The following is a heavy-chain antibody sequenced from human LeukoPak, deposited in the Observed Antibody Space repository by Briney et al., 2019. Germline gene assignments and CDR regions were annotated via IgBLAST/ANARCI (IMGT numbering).Heavy chain of an antibody. J-gene: IGHJ6*02. CDR2: IHYDGARS. D-gene: IGHD3-10*01. V-gene: IGHV3-30*02. CDR3: AKARYGSGSYYMENYYYYGMDV. CDR1: GFTFSGYG. Sequence: GGSLRLSCAASGFTFSGYGMHWVRQAPGKGLEWVAFIHYDGARSYYADSVKGRFTISRDNSRNTLYLQMNSLRAEDTAVYYCAKARYGSGSYYMENYYYYGMDVWGQGTTVTVSS.